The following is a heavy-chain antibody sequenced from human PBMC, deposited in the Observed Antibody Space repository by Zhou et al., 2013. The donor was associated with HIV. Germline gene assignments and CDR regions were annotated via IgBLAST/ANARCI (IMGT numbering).Heavy chain of an antibody. D-gene: IGHD2-2*01. Sequence: QVQLVQSGAEVKKPGSSVKVSCKASGGTFSSYAISWVRQAPGQGLEWMGGIIPIFGTANYAQKFQGRVTITTDESTSTAYMELSSLRSEDTAVYYCARNIVVPAAHVNWYYYMDVWGKGTTVTVSS. CDR1: GGTFSSYA. CDR3: ARNIVVPAAHVNWYYYMDV. V-gene: IGHV1-69*05. J-gene: IGHJ6*03. CDR2: IIPIFGTA.